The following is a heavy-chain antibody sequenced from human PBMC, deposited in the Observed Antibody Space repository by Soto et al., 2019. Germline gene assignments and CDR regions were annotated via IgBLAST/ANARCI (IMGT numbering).Heavy chain of an antibody. CDR3: ARSQGGSSSLDIYYYYYYGMDV. V-gene: IGHV1-69*13. CDR1: GGTFSSYA. J-gene: IGHJ6*02. D-gene: IGHD2-15*01. Sequence: SVKVSCKAPGGTFSSYAISRLRQAPGQGLEWMGGIIPIFGTAKYAQKFQGRVTITADESTSTGYMELSSLRSEDTAVYYCARSQGGSSSLDIYYYYYYGMDVWGQGTTVTVPS. CDR2: IIPIFGTA.